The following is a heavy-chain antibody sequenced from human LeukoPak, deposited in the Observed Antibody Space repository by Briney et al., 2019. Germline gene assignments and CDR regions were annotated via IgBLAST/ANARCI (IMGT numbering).Heavy chain of an antibody. Sequence: PSETLSLTCAVYGGSFSGYYWGWVRQPPGKGLEWIGEINHSGSTNYNPSLKSRVTISVDTSKNQFSLKLSSVTAADTAVYYCARGRSWYGDWFDPWGQGTLVTVSS. D-gene: IGHD6-13*01. CDR3: ARGRSWYGDWFDP. V-gene: IGHV4-34*01. CDR1: GGSFSGYY. J-gene: IGHJ5*02. CDR2: INHSGST.